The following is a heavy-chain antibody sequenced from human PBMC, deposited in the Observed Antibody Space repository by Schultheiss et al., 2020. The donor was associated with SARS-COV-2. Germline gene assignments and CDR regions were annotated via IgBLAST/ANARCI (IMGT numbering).Heavy chain of an antibody. Sequence: SETLSLTFTVSGGSISSYYWSWIRQPPGKGLEWIGYIYYSGSTNYNPSLKSRVTISVDTSKNQFSLKLSSVTAADTAVYYCARDVRDFWSNWFDPWGQGTLVTVSS. CDR1: GGSISSYY. J-gene: IGHJ5*02. CDR2: IYYSGST. CDR3: ARDVRDFWSNWFDP. V-gene: IGHV4-59*01. D-gene: IGHD3-3*01.